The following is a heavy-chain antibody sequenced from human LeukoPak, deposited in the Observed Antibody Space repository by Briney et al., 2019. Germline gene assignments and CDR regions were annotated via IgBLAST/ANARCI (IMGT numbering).Heavy chain of an antibody. Sequence: PGGSLRLSCAASGFTFSSYGMHWVRQATGKGLEWVSAIGTAGDPYYPGSVKGRFTISRENAKNSLYLQMNSLRAGDTAVYYCARGDCSGGSCYGTDDAFDIWGQGTMVTVSS. D-gene: IGHD2-15*01. CDR2: IGTAGDP. CDR3: ARGDCSGGSCYGTDDAFDI. CDR1: GFTFSSYG. J-gene: IGHJ3*02. V-gene: IGHV3-13*05.